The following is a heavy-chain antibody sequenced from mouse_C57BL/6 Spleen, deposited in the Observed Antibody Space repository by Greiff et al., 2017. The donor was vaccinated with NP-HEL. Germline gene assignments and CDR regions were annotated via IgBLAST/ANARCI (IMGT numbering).Heavy chain of an antibody. CDR2: ISSGGDYI. Sequence: EVKLMESGEGLVKPGGSLKLSCAASGFTFSSYAMSWVRQTPEKRLEWVAYISSGGDYIYYADTVKGRFTISRDNARNTLYLQMSSLKSEDTAMYYCTRDDGYHYFDYWGHSTTLTVSS. D-gene: IGHD2-3*01. J-gene: IGHJ2*01. CDR3: TRDDGYHYFDY. CDR1: GFTFSSYA. V-gene: IGHV5-9-1*02.